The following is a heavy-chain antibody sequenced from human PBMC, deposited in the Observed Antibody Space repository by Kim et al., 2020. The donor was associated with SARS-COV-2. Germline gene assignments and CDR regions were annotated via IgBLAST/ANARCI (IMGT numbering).Heavy chain of an antibody. J-gene: IGHJ6*01. CDR3: AKDRQYQLLFGYYYYGM. V-gene: IGHV3-30*18. CDR2: ISYDGSNK. Sequence: GGSLRLSCAASGFTFSSYGMHWVRQAPGKGLEWVAVISYDGSNKYYADSVKGRFTISRDNSKNTLYLQMNSLRAEDTAVYYCAKDRQYQLLFGYYYYGM. CDR1: GFTFSSYG. D-gene: IGHD2-2*01.